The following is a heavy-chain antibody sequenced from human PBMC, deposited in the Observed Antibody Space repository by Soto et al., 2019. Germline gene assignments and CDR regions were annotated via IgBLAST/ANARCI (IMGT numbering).Heavy chain of an antibody. J-gene: IGHJ4*02. V-gene: IGHV3-15*07. D-gene: IGHD2-8*02. CDR3: TTDALYILVEGNY. CDR2: IKSKTDGGTT. CDR1: GFTFSNAW. Sequence: EVQLVESGGGLVKPGGSLRLSCAASGFTFSNAWMNWVRQAPGKGLAWVGRIKSKTDGGTTDYAAPVKGRFTISRDDSKNTLYLQMNSLKTEDTAVYYCTTDALYILVEGNYWGQGTLVTVSS.